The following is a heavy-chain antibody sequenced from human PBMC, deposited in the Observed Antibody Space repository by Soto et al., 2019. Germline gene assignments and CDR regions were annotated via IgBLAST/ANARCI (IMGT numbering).Heavy chain of an antibody. Sequence: PSETLSLTCTVSGGSVSSGSYYWSWIRQPPGRGLEWIGYIYYSGSTNYNPSLKSRVTISVDTSKNQFSLKLSSVTAADTAVYYCAGIHGGNWYFDIWGRGTLVTVSS. CDR2: IYYSGST. V-gene: IGHV4-61*01. CDR1: GGSVSSGSYY. CDR3: AGIHGGNWYFDI. J-gene: IGHJ2*01. D-gene: IGHD3-16*01.